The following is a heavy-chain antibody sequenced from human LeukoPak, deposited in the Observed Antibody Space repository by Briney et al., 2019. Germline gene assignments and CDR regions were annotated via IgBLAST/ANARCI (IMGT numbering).Heavy chain of an antibody. CDR2: ISSGSGYI. J-gene: IGHJ4*02. Sequence: PGGSLRLSCAVSGFTFSSYSINWVRQAPGKGLEWVSSISSGSGYIYYADSVKGRFTISRDDAKSSLYLQMNSLRADDTAVYYCARDGWPGSSYYRPFDYWGQGTLVTVSS. D-gene: IGHD6-13*01. CDR3: ARDGWPGSSYYRPFDY. V-gene: IGHV3-21*01. CDR1: GFTFSSYS.